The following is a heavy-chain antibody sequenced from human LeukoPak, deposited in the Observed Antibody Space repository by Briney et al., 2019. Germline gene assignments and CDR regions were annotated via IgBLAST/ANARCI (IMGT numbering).Heavy chain of an antibody. V-gene: IGHV4-59*01. J-gene: IGHJ4*02. CDR1: GGSISSYY. CDR2: IYYSGST. Sequence: ETLSLTCTVSGGSISSYYWSWVRQPPGKGLEWIGYIYYSGSTNYNPSLTSRVTISVDTSKNQFSLKLSSVTAADTAVYYCAREGGGNFDYWGQGTLVTVSS. D-gene: IGHD3-16*01. CDR3: AREGGGNFDY.